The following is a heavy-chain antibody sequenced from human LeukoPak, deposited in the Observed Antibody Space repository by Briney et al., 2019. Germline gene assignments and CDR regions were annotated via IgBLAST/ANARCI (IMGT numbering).Heavy chain of an antibody. CDR3: AKDLWFGELFKFDY. CDR1: GFTFSSYG. CDR2: ISGSGGST. J-gene: IGHJ4*02. V-gene: IGHV3-23*01. Sequence: GGSLRLSCAASGFTFSSYGMTWVRQAPGKGLEWVSAISGSGGSTYYADSVKGRFTISRDNSKNTLYLQMNSLRAEDTAVYYCAKDLWFGELFKFDYWGQGTLVTVSS. D-gene: IGHD3-10*01.